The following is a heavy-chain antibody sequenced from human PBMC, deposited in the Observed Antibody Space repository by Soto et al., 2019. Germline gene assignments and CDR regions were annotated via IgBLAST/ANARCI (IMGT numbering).Heavy chain of an antibody. CDR2: INPVNGNT. J-gene: IGHJ5*02. Sequence: GASVKVSFKASGYTFTTYTMNWLRQAPGQRLEWMGWINPVNGNTKSSQKFQDRVIITRDTSASTAYMELRSLRSEDTAVYYCARGIATGQLDPWGQGTLVTVSS. CDR3: ARGIATGQLDP. D-gene: IGHD6-13*01. CDR1: GYTFTTYT. V-gene: IGHV1-3*01.